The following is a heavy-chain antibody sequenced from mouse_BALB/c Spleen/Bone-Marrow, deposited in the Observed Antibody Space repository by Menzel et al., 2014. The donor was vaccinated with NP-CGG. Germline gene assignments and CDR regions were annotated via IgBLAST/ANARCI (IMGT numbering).Heavy chain of an antibody. Sequence: VQLQQSGTVLARPGASLKMSCKASGYSFTSYWIHWVKQRPGQGLEWIGAIYPGDSDTSFNQKFKDKAKLTAVTSASTAYMELSSLTNEDSAVYYCTRRTATLDYWGQGTTLTVSS. D-gene: IGHD1-2*01. CDR2: IYPGDSDT. CDR1: GYSFTSYW. CDR3: TRRTATLDY. J-gene: IGHJ2*01. V-gene: IGHV1-5*01.